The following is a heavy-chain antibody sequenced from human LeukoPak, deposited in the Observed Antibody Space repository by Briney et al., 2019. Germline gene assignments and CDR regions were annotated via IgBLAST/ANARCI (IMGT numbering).Heavy chain of an antibody. CDR3: AGRPADAAMFYFDY. V-gene: IGHV4-59*08. CDR1: GGSISSYY. J-gene: IGHJ4*02. D-gene: IGHD5-18*01. Sequence: PSETLSLTCTVSGGSISSYYWSWIRQPPGKGLEWIGYIYYSGSTNYNPSLKSRVTISVDTSKNQFSLKLSSVTAADTAVYYCAGRPADAAMFYFDYWGQGTLVTVSS. CDR2: IYYSGST.